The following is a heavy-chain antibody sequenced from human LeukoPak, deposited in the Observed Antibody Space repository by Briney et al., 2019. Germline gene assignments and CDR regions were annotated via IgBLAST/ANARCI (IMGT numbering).Heavy chain of an antibody. J-gene: IGHJ4*02. CDR3: ATLGSITMVRGRSPF. V-gene: IGHV4-38-2*02. Sequence: SETLSLTCSVSGSSISRGNYWGWIRQPPGKGLEWLGSMSHGGSSDYNPSLKSRVTILLDTSKNQFSLKLSSVTAADTAVYYCATLGSITMVRGRSPFWGQGTLVTVSS. CDR1: GSSISRGNY. CDR2: MSHGGSS. D-gene: IGHD3-10*01.